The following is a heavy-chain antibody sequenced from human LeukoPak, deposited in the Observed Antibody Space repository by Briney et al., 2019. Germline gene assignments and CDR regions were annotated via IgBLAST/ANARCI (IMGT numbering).Heavy chain of an antibody. CDR1: GGTFSSCA. J-gene: IGHJ4*02. V-gene: IGHV1-69*04. Sequence: SVKVSCKASGGTFSSCAISWVRQAPGQGLEWMGRIIPILGIANYAQKFQGRVTITADKSTSTAYMELSSLRSEDTAVYYCARHESGYSGYGWDFDYWGQGTLVTVSS. CDR3: ARHESGYSGYGWDFDY. D-gene: IGHD5-12*01. CDR2: IIPILGIA.